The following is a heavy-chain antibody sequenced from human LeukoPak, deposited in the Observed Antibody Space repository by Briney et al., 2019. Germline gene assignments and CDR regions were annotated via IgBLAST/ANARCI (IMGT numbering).Heavy chain of an antibody. D-gene: IGHD4-23*01. CDR3: ARDSTYSAYGGSLDY. J-gene: IGHJ4*02. CDR1: GYTFSGYY. Sequence: PGASVKVSCKASGYTFSGYYMHWVRQAPGQGLEWVGWINPKSGDTNYAQKFQGRVTMTRDTSISTAYVELSRLRSDDTAVFYCARDSTYSAYGGSLDYWGQGTLVTVSS. V-gene: IGHV1-2*02. CDR2: INPKSGDT.